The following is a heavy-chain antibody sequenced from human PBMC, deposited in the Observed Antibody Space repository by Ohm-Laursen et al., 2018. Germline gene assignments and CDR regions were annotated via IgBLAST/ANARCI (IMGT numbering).Heavy chain of an antibody. D-gene: IGHD1-26*01. CDR1: GYTFTTYY. CDR3: ARGSGPGAQRY. CDR2: IIPIFGTA. V-gene: IGHV1-69*13. Sequence: GASVKVSCNASGYTFTTYYIHWVRQAPGQGLEWMGGIIPIFGTANYAQKFQGRVTITADESTSAAYMELSSLRSEDTAVYYCARGSGPGAQRYWGQGTLVTVSS. J-gene: IGHJ4*02.